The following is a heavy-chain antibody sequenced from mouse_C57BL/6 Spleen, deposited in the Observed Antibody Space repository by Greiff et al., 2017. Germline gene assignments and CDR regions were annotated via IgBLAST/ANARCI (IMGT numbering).Heavy chain of an antibody. V-gene: IGHV1-84*01. CDR3: ARYGVTTRAMDY. CDR2: IYPGSGNT. J-gene: IGHJ4*01. Sequence: QVQLQQSGPELVKPGASVKISCKASGYTFTDYYINWVKQRPGQGLAWIGWIYPGSGNTKYNEKFKGKATLTVDTSSSTAYMQLSSLTSEDSAVYFCARYGVTTRAMDYWGQGTSVTVSS. CDR1: GYTFTDYY. D-gene: IGHD2-2*01.